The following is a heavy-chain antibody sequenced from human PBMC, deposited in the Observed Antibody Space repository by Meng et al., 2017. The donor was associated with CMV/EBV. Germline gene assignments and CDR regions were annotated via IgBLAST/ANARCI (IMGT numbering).Heavy chain of an antibody. D-gene: IGHD3-3*01. J-gene: IGHJ1*01. CDR3: AKDLGRRNFWSGYYSDEYFQH. V-gene: IGHV3-33*06. CDR1: G. CDR2: IWYDGSNK. Sequence: GMHWVRQAPGKGLEWVAVIWYDGSNKYYAESVKGRFTISRDNSKNTLYLQMNSLRAEDTAVYYCAKDLGRRNFWSGYYSDEYFQHWGQGTLVTVSS.